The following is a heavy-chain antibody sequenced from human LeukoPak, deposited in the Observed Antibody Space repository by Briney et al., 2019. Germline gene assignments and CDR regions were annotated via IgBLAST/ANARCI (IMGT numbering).Heavy chain of an antibody. CDR1: GFTFSSYA. CDR3: ARSYAARRGYYFDY. V-gene: IGHV3-64*01. Sequence: PGGSLRLSCAASGFTFSSYAMHWVRQAPGKGLEYVSAISSNGGSTYYANSVKGRFTISRDNSKNTLYLQMGSLRAEDMAVYYCARSYAARRGYYFDYWGQGTLVTVSS. CDR2: ISSNGGST. J-gene: IGHJ4*02. D-gene: IGHD6-6*01.